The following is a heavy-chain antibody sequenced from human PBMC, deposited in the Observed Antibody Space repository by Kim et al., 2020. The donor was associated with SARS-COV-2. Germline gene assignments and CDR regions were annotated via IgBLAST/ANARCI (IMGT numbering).Heavy chain of an antibody. CDR3: ARDQRITMVRGPILRGNWFDP. D-gene: IGHD3-10*01. J-gene: IGHJ5*02. Sequence: SETLSLTCTVSGGSISSGGYYWSWIRQHPGKGLEWIGYIYYSGSTYYNPSLKSRVTISVDTSKNQFSLKLSSVTAADTAVYYCARDQRITMVRGPILRGNWFDPWGQGTLVTVSS. V-gene: IGHV4-31*03. CDR2: IYYSGST. CDR1: GGSISSGGYY.